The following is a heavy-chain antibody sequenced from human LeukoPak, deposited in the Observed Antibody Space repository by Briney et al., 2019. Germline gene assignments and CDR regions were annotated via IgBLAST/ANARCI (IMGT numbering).Heavy chain of an antibody. Sequence: ASVTVSCKASGYTFTHHGISWVRQAHGQGLEWMAWISCYNGDTHYAQKFQGRVTLTTDTSTSTAYMELRSLRSDDTAVYYCARDPTNTSGRYAYFDSWGQGTLVTVSS. J-gene: IGHJ4*02. CDR2: ISCYNGDT. CDR1: GYTFTHHG. D-gene: IGHD6-19*01. CDR3: ARDPTNTSGRYAYFDS. V-gene: IGHV1-18*01.